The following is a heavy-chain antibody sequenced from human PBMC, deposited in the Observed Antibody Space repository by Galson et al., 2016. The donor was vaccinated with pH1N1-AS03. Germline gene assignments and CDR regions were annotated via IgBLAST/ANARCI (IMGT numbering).Heavy chain of an antibody. V-gene: IGHV3-30*07. CDR3: ARGKEGYFYGMDV. CDR1: GFTFSSYA. D-gene: IGHD3-10*01. CDR2: VSYDGSNK. J-gene: IGHJ6*02. Sequence: SLRLSCAASGFTFSSYAMHWVRQAPGKGLEWVAVVSYDGSNKYYAGSVKGRFTISRENAKNSLYLQMNSLRAGDTAVYYCARGKEGYFYGMDVWGQGTTVTVSS.